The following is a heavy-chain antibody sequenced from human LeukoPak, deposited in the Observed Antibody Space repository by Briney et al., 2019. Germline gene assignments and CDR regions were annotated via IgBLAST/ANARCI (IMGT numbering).Heavy chain of an antibody. D-gene: IGHD5-24*01. CDR2: IYYSGST. J-gene: IGHJ4*02. CDR1: GGSISSNY. CDR3: ARMRDGYNSAYFDY. Sequence: SETLSLTCTVSGGSISSNYWSWIREPPGKGLEWIGYIYYSGSTNYNPSLKSRVTISVDTSKNQFSLKLSSVTAADTAVYYCARMRDGYNSAYFDYWGQGTLVTVSS. V-gene: IGHV4-59*01.